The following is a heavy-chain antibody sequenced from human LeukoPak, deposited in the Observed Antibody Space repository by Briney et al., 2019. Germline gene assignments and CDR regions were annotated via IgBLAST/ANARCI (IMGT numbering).Heavy chain of an antibody. CDR2: IIPIFGTA. CDR3: AREDYYDSSGPNFDY. V-gene: IGHV1-69*13. Sequence: GASVKVSCKASGGTFSSYAISWVRQAPGQGLEWMGGIIPIFGTANYAQKFQGRVTITADESTSTAYMELSSLRSEDTAVYYCAREDYYDSSGPNFDYWAREPWSPSPQ. CDR1: GGTFSSYA. J-gene: IGHJ4*02. D-gene: IGHD3-22*01.